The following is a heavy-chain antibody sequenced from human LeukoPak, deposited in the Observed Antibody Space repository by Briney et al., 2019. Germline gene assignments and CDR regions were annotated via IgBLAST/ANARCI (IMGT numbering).Heavy chain of an antibody. CDR1: AFTCSNYG. Sequence: GGSLRLSCAASAFTCSNYGMHWVRQAPGKGLECVAGISYDGSNEYYADSVKGRLTISRDNSKNTLDLRMSGLRSEDSAVYYCAKGGYTYGYGGYFDLWGRGTLVTASS. D-gene: IGHD5-18*01. J-gene: IGHJ2*01. V-gene: IGHV3-30*18. CDR3: AKGGYTYGYGGYFDL. CDR2: ISYDGSNE.